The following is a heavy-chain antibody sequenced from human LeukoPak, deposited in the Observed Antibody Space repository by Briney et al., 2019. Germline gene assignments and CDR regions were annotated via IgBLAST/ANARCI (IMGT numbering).Heavy chain of an antibody. CDR1: GYTFTSYG. CDR3: ARDRLPYCSGGSCSLGY. CDR2: ISAYNGNT. J-gene: IGHJ4*02. Sequence: GASVKVSCKASGYTFTSYGISWVRQAPGQGLEWMGWISAYNGNTNYAQKLQGRVTMTTDTSTSTAYMELRSLRSDDTAVYYCARDRLPYCSGGSCSLGYWGRGTLVTVSS. V-gene: IGHV1-18*01. D-gene: IGHD2-15*01.